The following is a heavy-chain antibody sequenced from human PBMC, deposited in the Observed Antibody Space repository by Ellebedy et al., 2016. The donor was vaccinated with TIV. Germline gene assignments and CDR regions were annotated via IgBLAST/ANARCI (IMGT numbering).Heavy chain of an antibody. CDR3: AEGRSGWYYFDY. Sequence: SETLSLTCAVYGGSFSGYYWSWIRQPPGKGLEWIGEITQSGRTNYNPSLKGRVTISVDTSKHQFSRRLSSVTAEDTALYYCAEGRSGWYYFDYWGRGTPVTVSS. D-gene: IGHD6-19*01. J-gene: IGHJ4*02. CDR1: GGSFSGYY. V-gene: IGHV4-34*01. CDR2: ITQSGRT.